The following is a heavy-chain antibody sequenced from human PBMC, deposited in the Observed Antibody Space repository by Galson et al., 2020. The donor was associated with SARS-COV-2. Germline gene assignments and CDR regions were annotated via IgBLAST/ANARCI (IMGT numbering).Heavy chain of an antibody. D-gene: IGHD3-10*01. CDR1: DGPTNNYS. Sequence: ASETLSPPCTVPDGPTNNYSWSWIRQPPGKGLEWIGKIYSSGNTNYNPSLKSPVTISVDTSKNQFSLKVRSVTAADTAVYYCARHGGFIGRGAAYGMDVWGQGTTVIVSS. CDR2: IYSSGNT. J-gene: IGHJ6*02. CDR3: ARHGGFIGRGAAYGMDV. V-gene: IGHV4-59*08.